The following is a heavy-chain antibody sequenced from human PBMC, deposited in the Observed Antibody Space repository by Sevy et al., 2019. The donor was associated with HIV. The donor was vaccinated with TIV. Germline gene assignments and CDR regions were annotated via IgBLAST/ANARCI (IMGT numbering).Heavy chain of an antibody. D-gene: IGHD3-10*01. J-gene: IGHJ5*02. CDR2: IYRTGST. Sequence: SETLSLTCALSGASINTPYSWTWIRQPPGKGLEWIGYIYRTGSTNYNPSLRSRITISVDKSKNQFSLKVNSMIAADTAVYYCARVRADTGFDPWGQGIQVTVSS. CDR1: GASINTPYS. V-gene: IGHV4-30-2*01. CDR3: ARVRADTGFDP.